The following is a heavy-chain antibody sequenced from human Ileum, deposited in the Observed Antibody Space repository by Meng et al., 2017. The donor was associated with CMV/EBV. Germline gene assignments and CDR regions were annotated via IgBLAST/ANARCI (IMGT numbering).Heavy chain of an antibody. CDR1: GGSISSDNFH. J-gene: IGHJ4*02. V-gene: IGHV4-30-4*08. D-gene: IGHD3-22*01. CDR3: ASYDSSGYYYSYFDY. CDR2: SYYSGST. Sequence: SETLSLTCTVSGGSISSDNFHWSWIRQPPGKGLEWIGHSYYSGSTHYNPSLKSRVIISADTSKNQYPLKLSSVTAADTAVYYCASYDSSGYYYSYFDYWGQGTLVTVSS.